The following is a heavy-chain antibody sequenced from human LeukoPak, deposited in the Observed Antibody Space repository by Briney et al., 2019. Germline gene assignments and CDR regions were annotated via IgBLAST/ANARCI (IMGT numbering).Heavy chain of an antibody. CDR3: ARYNYDNSGYSFDY. CDR2: INHSGST. CDR1: GGSFSGYY. D-gene: IGHD3-22*01. J-gene: IGHJ4*02. V-gene: IGHV4-34*01. Sequence: PSETLSLTCAVYGGSFSGYYWSWIRQPPGKGLEWIGEINHSGSTNYNPSLKSRVTISVDTSKKQFSLKLSSVTAADTAVYYCARYNYDNSGYSFDYWGQGTLVTVSS.